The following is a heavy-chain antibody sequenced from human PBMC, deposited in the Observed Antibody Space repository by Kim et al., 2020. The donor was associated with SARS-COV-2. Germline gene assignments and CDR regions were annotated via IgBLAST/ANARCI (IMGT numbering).Heavy chain of an antibody. CDR3: AVRRGP. J-gene: IGHJ5*02. CDR1: GFTFSSHA. V-gene: IGHV3-23*01. D-gene: IGHD3-10*01. Sequence: GGSLRLSCAASGFTFSSHAMSWVRQAPGKGLEWVSAISGSGGSTYYADSVKRRFTISRDNSKNMLYLQMNILSAEDTAVYFCAVRRGPWGQGTLVTFSS. CDR2: ISGSGGST.